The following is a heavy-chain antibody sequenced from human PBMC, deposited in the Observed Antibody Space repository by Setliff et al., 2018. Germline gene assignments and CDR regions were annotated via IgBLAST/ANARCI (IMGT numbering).Heavy chain of an antibody. CDR1: GGSVKSHY. Sequence: PSETLSLTCTVSGGSVKSHYWSWIRQTPEKGLEWIGFVFYSGDTRYNPSLKSRVTTSVDTSMNQFSLNLNSVTAADTAVYYCARDRTYYASGTYTRWFDYWGQGSLVTVSS. V-gene: IGHV4-59*02. CDR3: ARDRTYYASGTYTRWFDY. J-gene: IGHJ4*02. CDR2: VFYSGDT. D-gene: IGHD3-10*01.